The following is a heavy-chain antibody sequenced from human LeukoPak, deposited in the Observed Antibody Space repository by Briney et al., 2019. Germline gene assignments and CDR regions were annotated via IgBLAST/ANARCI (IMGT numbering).Heavy chain of an antibody. V-gene: IGHV3-21*01. CDR1: GFTFSDYT. Sequence: GGSLRLSCAGSGFTFSDYTMHWVRQAPGKGLEWVSSITITTSYIYYADSVKGRFTISRDDAENSLYLQMNSLRAEDTAAYYCARDLFDYMDVWGKGTTVTVSS. CDR2: ITITTSYI. CDR3: ARDLFDYMDV. D-gene: IGHD2-21*01. J-gene: IGHJ6*03.